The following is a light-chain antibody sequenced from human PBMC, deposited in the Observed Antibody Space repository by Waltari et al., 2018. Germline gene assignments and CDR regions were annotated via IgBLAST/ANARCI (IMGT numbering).Light chain of an antibody. J-gene: IGKJ4*01. V-gene: IGKV1-33*01. Sequence: DIQMTQSPSSLSASVGDRVTITCQASQDISNSLNWYQQKPGKAPKVLIYDAANLESGVPSRFSGIGFGTDFTFTISSLQPEDLATYFCQQYHNLPATFGGGTKVESK. CDR2: DAA. CDR3: QQYHNLPAT. CDR1: QDISNS.